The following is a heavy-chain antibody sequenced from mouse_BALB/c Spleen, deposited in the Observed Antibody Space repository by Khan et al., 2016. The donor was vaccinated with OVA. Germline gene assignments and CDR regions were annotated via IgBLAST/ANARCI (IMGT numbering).Heavy chain of an antibody. V-gene: IGHV5-6*01. Sequence: VQLKESGGDLVKPGGSLKLSCAASGFTFSTYGMSWVRQTPDKRLEWVAAISSGGSYTYYPDSVKGRFTISRDHAKNTLYLQMSSLKSEDTAMYYCTRLAYYYNSEGFAYWGQGTLVTVSA. D-gene: IGHD1-1*01. J-gene: IGHJ3*01. CDR3: TRLAYYYNSEGFAY. CDR2: ISSGGSYT. CDR1: GFTFSTYG.